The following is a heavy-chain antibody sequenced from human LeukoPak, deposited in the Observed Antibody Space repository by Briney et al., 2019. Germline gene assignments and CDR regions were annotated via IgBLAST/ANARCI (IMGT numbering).Heavy chain of an antibody. D-gene: IGHD3-22*01. Sequence: SETLSLTCTVSGYSISSGYYWSWIRQPPGKGLEWIATIHHSGVTYYNPSLKSRVTMSVDASKNQFSLKLGSVTAASTAVYYCARYTANTAGYSFDFWGQGALVTVSS. J-gene: IGHJ4*02. CDR1: GYSISSGYY. CDR3: ARYTANTAGYSFDF. CDR2: IHHSGVT. V-gene: IGHV4-38-2*02.